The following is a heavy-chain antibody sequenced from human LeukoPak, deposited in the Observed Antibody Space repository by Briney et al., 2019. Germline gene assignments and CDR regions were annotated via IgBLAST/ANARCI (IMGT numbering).Heavy chain of an antibody. V-gene: IGHV1-8*03. D-gene: IGHD1-1*01. J-gene: IGHJ5*02. Sequence: ASVKVSCKTSGYTFTSYDINWVRQAPGQGLEWMGYMNPGNDNTVYAQKFQGRVTITRDTSISTACMELSSLTSEDTAVYYCARDKLERRNSHNWFDPWGQGTLVTVSS. CDR3: ARDKLERRNSHNWFDP. CDR1: GYTFTSYD. CDR2: MNPGNDNT.